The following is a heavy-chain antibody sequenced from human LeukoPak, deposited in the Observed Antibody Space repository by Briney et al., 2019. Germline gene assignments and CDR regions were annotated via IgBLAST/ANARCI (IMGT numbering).Heavy chain of an antibody. V-gene: IGHV4-30-4*01. CDR1: GGSISGGDYY. Sequence: PSGTLSLTCTVSGGSISGGDYYWSWIRQPPGKGLEWIGYIYYSGSTYYNPSLKSRVTISVDTSKNQFSLKLSSVTAADTAVYYCARVSSGDSGGIERWGQGTLVTVSS. J-gene: IGHJ4*02. CDR3: ARVSSGDSGGIER. D-gene: IGHD4-23*01. CDR2: IYYSGST.